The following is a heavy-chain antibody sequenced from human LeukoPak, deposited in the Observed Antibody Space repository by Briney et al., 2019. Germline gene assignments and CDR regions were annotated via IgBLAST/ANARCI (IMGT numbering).Heavy chain of an antibody. CDR3: AHADYGDLIEYYFDY. D-gene: IGHD4-17*01. Sequence: SAPTLINPTQTLTLTCTYSRFSLTTRGVGLDWIRHPPGKALTWLDPTYWDDDNSYTASLKNQLTITKNTSKDPVALTNSYTDPVDTATYYCAHADYGDLIEYYFDYWGQGTLVTVSS. V-gene: IGHV2-5*02. J-gene: IGHJ4*02. CDR2: TYWDDDN. CDR1: RFSLTTRGVG.